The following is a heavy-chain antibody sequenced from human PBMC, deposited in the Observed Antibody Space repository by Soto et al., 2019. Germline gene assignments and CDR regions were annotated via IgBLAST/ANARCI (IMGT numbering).Heavy chain of an antibody. Sequence: GGSLRLSCAASGFTFSSYWMHWVRQAPGKGLVWVSRINSDGGTTTYADSVKARFTISRDNAKSTLYLQMNGLRADDTAVYYCARGFGQQVMGWFDPWGQGTLVTVSS. CDR3: ARGFGQQVMGWFDP. CDR2: INSDGGTT. D-gene: IGHD3-10*01. J-gene: IGHJ5*02. V-gene: IGHV3-74*01. CDR1: GFTFSSYW.